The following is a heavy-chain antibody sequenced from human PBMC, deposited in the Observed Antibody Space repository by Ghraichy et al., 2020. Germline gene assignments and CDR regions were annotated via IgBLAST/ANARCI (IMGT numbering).Heavy chain of an antibody. J-gene: IGHJ1*01. CDR3: AYMWGGNHGGEYFQH. CDR1: GGSISSDNW. CDR2: IYHSGST. Sequence: SETLSLTCAVSGGSISSDNWWSWVRQPPGKGLEWIGEIYHSGSTNYNPSLKSRVTISVDRSNNQFSLNLSSVTAADTAVYYCAYMWGGNHGGEYFQHWGQGTLITVFS. V-gene: IGHV4-4*02. D-gene: IGHD3-10*01.